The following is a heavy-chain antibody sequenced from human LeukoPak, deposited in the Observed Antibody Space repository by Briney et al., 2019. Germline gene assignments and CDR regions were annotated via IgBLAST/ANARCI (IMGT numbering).Heavy chain of an antibody. V-gene: IGHV1-2*02. J-gene: IGHJ3*02. CDR2: INPNSGGT. Sequence: GASVKVSCKASGYTFTGYYMHWVRQAPGQGLEWMGWINPNSGGTNYAQKFQGRVTMTRDTSISTAYMELSRLRSDDTAVYYCAAQPQYYYDSSGYYEGAFDIWGQGTMVTVPS. D-gene: IGHD3-22*01. CDR3: AAQPQYYYDSSGYYEGAFDI. CDR1: GYTFTGYY.